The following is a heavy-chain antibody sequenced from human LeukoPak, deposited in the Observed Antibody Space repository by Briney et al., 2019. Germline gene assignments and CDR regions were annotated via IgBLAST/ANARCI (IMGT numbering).Heavy chain of an antibody. V-gene: IGHV3-7*01. D-gene: IGHD3-16*02. CDR2: INHNGNVN. CDR3: ASDTYNFDYVCGSYRTTMPFDY. CDR1: GFTFSSYW. Sequence: GGSLRLSCAASGFTFSSYWMNWARQAAGKGLEWVASINHNGNVNYYVDSVKGRFTISRDNAKNTLYLQMNSLRAEDTAVYYCASDTYNFDYVCGSYRTTMPFDYWGQGTLVTVSS. J-gene: IGHJ4*02.